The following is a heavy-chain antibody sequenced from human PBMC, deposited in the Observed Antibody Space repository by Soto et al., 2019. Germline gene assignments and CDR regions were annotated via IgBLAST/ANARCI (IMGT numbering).Heavy chain of an antibody. Sequence: QVHLVQSGAEVKKPGSSVKVSCNASGVTLNSYGISGVRQAPGQGLEWMGGIIPMSGTENYAQKFQGRLTITAEESPSTAFMELGSLRSEDTAVYFCAGDRTPRNTYAMDVWGQGTTVTVS. CDR1: GVTLNSYG. CDR2: IIPMSGTE. CDR3: AGDRTPRNTYAMDV. D-gene: IGHD2-15*01. V-gene: IGHV1-69*01. J-gene: IGHJ6*02.